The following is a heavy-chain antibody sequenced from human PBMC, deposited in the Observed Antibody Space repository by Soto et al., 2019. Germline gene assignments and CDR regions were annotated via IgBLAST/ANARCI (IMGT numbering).Heavy chain of an antibody. CDR2: IKQDGSEK. V-gene: IGHV3-7*01. J-gene: IGHJ4*02. CDR1: GFTFSSYW. Sequence: QSGGSLRLSCAASGFTFSSYWMSWVRQAPGKGLEWVANIKQDGSEKYYVDSVKGRFTISRDNAKNSLYLQMNSLRAEDTAVYYSARVPLSWFGELLFDYWGQGTLVTVSS. D-gene: IGHD3-10*01. CDR3: ARVPLSWFGELLFDY.